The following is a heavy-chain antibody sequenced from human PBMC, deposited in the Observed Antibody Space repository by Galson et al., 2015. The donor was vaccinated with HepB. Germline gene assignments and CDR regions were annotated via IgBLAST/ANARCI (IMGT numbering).Heavy chain of an antibody. J-gene: IGHJ4*02. CDR3: ARDEDSSGWYFGY. Sequence: SLRLSCAASGFTFSSYAMHWVRQAPGKGLEWVAVISYDGSNKYYADSVKGRSTISRDNSKNTLYLQMNSLRAEDTAVYYCARDEDSSGWYFGYWGQGTLVTVSS. CDR1: GFTFSSYA. CDR2: ISYDGSNK. D-gene: IGHD6-19*01. V-gene: IGHV3-30-3*01.